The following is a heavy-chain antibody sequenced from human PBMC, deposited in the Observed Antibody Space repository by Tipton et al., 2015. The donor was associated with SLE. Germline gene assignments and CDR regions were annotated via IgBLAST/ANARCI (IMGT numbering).Heavy chain of an antibody. CDR3: ASRYCSGVNCYFDY. CDR2: ISGSGGGR. V-gene: IGHV3-23*01. D-gene: IGHD2-15*01. Sequence: SLRLSCAASGFTFTSFAMNWVRQAPGKGLEWVSSISGSGGGRYYADSVKGRFTISRDTSKNTLYLQMNSLRVDDTAVYYCASRYCSGVNCYFDYWGQGTLVTVSS. CDR1: GFTFTSFA. J-gene: IGHJ4*02.